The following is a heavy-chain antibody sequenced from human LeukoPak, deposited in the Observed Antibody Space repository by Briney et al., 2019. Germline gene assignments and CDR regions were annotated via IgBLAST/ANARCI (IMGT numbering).Heavy chain of an antibody. CDR2: IIENGGET. CDR3: AKDYEYNSNTWYFH. V-gene: IGHV3-23*01. Sequence: KPGGSLRLSCAASGFTFSDAWMSWVRQAPGKGLEWVSGIIENGGETYYADSVRGRFTISRDNSKNTLYLQMNSLRAEDTAVYYCAKDYEYNSNTWYFHWGRGTLVSVSS. D-gene: IGHD6-13*01. CDR1: GFTFSDAW. J-gene: IGHJ4*02.